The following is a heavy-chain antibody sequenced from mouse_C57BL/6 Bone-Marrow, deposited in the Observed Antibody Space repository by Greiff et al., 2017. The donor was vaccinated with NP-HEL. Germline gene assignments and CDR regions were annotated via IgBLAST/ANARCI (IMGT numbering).Heavy chain of an antibody. D-gene: IGHD1-1*01. CDR3: TTGRRLAWFAY. V-gene: IGHV14-1*01. J-gene: IGHJ3*01. Sequence: VQLQQSGAELVRPGASVKLSCTASGFNIKDYYMHWVKQRPEQGLEWIGRIDPEDGDTEYAPKFQGKATMTADTSSNTAYLQLSSLTSEDTAVYYCTTGRRLAWFAYWGQGTLVTVSA. CDR1: GFNIKDYY. CDR2: IDPEDGDT.